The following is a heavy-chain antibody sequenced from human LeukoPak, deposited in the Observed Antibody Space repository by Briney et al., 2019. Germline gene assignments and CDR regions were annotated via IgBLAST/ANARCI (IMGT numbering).Heavy chain of an antibody. CDR2: IKQDGSEK. CDR1: GFTFSSYW. Sequence: PGGSLRLSCAASGFTFSSYWMSWVRQAPGKGLEWVANIKQDGSEKYYVDSVKGRFTISRDNAKNSLYLQMNSLRAEDTAVYYCAKVTDAGYSSSWYFDYWGQGTLVTVSS. V-gene: IGHV3-7*01. J-gene: IGHJ4*02. CDR3: AKVTDAGYSSSWYFDY. D-gene: IGHD6-13*01.